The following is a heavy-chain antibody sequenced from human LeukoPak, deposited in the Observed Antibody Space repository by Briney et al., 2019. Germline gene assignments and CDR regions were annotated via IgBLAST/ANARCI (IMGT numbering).Heavy chain of an antibody. J-gene: IGHJ5*02. CDR2: IIPILGIA. Sequence: ASVKVSCKASGGTFSSYAISWVRQAPGQGLEWMGRIIPILGIANYAQKFQGRVTITADKSTSTAYMELSSLRSEDTAVYYCASQVLWFGELSNNWFDPWGQGTLVTVSS. V-gene: IGHV1-69*04. D-gene: IGHD3-10*01. CDR3: ASQVLWFGELSNNWFDP. CDR1: GGTFSSYA.